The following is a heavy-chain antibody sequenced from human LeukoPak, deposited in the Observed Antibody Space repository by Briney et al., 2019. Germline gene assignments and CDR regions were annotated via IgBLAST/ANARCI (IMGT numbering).Heavy chain of an antibody. CDR1: GGSISTYY. CDR3: ARHISYGGDSAFGY. D-gene: IGHD2-21*02. CDR2: IHYSGIT. V-gene: IGHV4-59*08. J-gene: IGHJ4*02. Sequence: PSETLSLTCTVSGGSISTYYWSWIRQPPGKGLEWIGYIHYSGITNYNPSLKSRVTILVDTSKNQFSLKLSSVAAADTAVYYCARHISYGGDSAFGYWGQGTLVTVSS.